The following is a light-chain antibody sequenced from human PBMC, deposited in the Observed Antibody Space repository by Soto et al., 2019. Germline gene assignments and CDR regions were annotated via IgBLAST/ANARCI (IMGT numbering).Light chain of an antibody. CDR1: QSVSSY. Sequence: DMEIPRCPSTRSASVVDGGTSICMASQSVSSYLAWYQQKDGQAPRLLIYDASNRATGIPARFSGSVSGTDFTLTISSLEREDFAFYLCQQRSSWRWLTVGGGTKVDI. CDR3: QQRSSWRWLT. J-gene: IGKJ4*01. CDR2: DAS. V-gene: IGKV3-11*01.